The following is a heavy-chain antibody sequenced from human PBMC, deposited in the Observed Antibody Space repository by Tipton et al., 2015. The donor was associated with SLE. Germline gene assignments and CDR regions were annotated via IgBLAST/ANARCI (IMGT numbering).Heavy chain of an antibody. CDR1: GGSISGYH. J-gene: IGHJ6*02. CDR3: ARGCSSSTCEPFYFFGMDV. V-gene: IGHV4-34*01. D-gene: IGHD2-2*01. CDR2: VFRGGST. Sequence: LRLSCTVSGGSISGYHWSWLRQPPGKGLEWIGEVFRGGSTNYSPSLESRVTITVDMSKNQFSLRLISVTAADTAVYYCARGCSSSTCEPFYFFGMDVWGQGTTVTVSS.